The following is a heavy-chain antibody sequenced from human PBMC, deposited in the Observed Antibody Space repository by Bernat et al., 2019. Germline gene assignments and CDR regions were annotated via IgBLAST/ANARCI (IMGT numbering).Heavy chain of an antibody. J-gene: IGHJ4*02. CDR2: LSAYNGDT. CDR3: ARGTTVILTHLDY. D-gene: IGHD3-16*01. Sequence: QVQLVQSGPEVKRPGDSVKVSCEASGYTFNTYSLTWVRQAPGQGLEWMGLLSAYNGDTSSAQKFQGRVTMTTDTSTSTAYMELRSLTSDDTAVYYCARGTTVILTHLDYWGQGTPVTVSS. CDR1: GYTFNTYS. V-gene: IGHV1-18*01.